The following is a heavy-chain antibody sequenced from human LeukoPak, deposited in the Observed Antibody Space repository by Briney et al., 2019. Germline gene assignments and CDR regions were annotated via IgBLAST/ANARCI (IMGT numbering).Heavy chain of an antibody. Sequence: SETLSLTCTLSGDSIRNYYWSWIRQSAGKGMEWIGRIYTSGSTNYNPSLKSRVTMSVDTSKNQFSLKLSSVTAADTAVYYCARDGAATIPNAFDIWGQGTMVTVSS. D-gene: IGHD6-13*01. CDR3: ARDGAATIPNAFDI. CDR1: GDSIRNYY. CDR2: IYTSGST. J-gene: IGHJ3*02. V-gene: IGHV4-4*07.